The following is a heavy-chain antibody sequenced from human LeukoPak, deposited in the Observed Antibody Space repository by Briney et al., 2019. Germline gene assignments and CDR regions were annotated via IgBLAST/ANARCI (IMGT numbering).Heavy chain of an antibody. CDR2: SNAGNGNT. CDR3: ARDSPFDAFDI. CDR1: GYTFATYA. V-gene: IGHV1-3*02. Sequence: ASVKVSCKASGYTFATYAMHWVRQAPGQRLEWMGWSNAGNGNTKYSQEFQGRVTITADKSTSTAYMELSSLRSEDTAVYYCARDSPFDAFDIWGQGTMVTVSS. J-gene: IGHJ3*02.